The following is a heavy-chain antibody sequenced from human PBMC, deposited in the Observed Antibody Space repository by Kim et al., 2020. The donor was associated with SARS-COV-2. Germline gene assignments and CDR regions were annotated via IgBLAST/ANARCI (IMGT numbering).Heavy chain of an antibody. V-gene: IGHV3-48*02. Sequence: SVKGRFTISRDNAKNSLYLQMNSLRDEDTAVYYCARVPQKYYYGSGQSDYWGQGTLVTVSS. D-gene: IGHD3-10*01. CDR3: ARVPQKYYYGSGQSDY. J-gene: IGHJ4*02.